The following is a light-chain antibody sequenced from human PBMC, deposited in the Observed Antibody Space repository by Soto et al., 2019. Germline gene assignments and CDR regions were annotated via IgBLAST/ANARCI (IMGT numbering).Light chain of an antibody. Sequence: DIQMTQSPSSLSASVGDRVTISGRASQSIRNYVSWYQQKPGTAPKLLIRAASTLQSGVPSRFSGSGSGTDFTRTISSLQIEDFATYFCQQTDSTPQTFGQGTNVEI. V-gene: IGKV1-39*01. CDR1: QSIRNY. CDR3: QQTDSTPQT. CDR2: AAS. J-gene: IGKJ1*01.